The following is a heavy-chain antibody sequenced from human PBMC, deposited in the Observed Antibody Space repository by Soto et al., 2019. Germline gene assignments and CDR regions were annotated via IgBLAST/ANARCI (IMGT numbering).Heavy chain of an antibody. CDR3: ARSDLPTNGDYYYYYGMDI. CDR2: IKPNSGGT. J-gene: IGHJ6*01. D-gene: IGHD2-8*01. CDR1: GGTYSIDP. Sequence: TGSLTGAGGTYSIDPVSWVRQAKGQGVDWMGWIKPNSGGTNYAQKFQGWVTMTRDTSISTAYMELSRLRSDDTAVYYCARSDLPTNGDYYYYYGMDIWGQGTSVSGSS. V-gene: IGHV1-2*04.